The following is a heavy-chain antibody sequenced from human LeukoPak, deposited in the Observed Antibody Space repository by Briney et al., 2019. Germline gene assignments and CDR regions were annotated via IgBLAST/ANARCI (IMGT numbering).Heavy chain of an antibody. Sequence: PSETLSLTPTLSRGSICSYYWSWVRQPAGKGLEWIGRIYTSGSTNYNPSLKSRVTMSVDTSKNQFSLKLSSVTAADTAVYYCARGIIAVAGAFDYWGQGTLVTVSS. V-gene: IGHV4-4*07. CDR2: IYTSGST. CDR3: ARGIIAVAGAFDY. J-gene: IGHJ4*02. CDR1: RGSICSYY. D-gene: IGHD6-19*01.